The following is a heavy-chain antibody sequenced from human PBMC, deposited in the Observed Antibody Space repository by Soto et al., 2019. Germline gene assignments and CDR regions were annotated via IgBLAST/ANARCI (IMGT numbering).Heavy chain of an antibody. CDR3: AIATVTTEDYYYYYGMDV. CDR2: IDPSDSYT. J-gene: IGHJ6*02. CDR1: GYSLTSYW. V-gene: IGHV5-10-1*01. Sequence: GESLKISCKGSGYSLTSYWISWVRQMPGKGLEWMGRIDPSDSYTNYSPSFQGHVTISADKSISTAYLQWSSLKASDTAMYYCAIATVTTEDYYYYYGMDVWGQGTTVTVSS. D-gene: IGHD4-17*01.